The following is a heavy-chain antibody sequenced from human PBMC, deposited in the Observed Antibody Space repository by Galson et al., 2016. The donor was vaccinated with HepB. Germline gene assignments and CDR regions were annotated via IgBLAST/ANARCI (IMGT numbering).Heavy chain of an antibody. Sequence: LRLSCAASGFTFSRYGMHWVRQAPGKGLEWVTFISYDGSNKYYADSVKGRFTISRDNSKNTLYLQMNSLRAEDTAVYYCAKDPYYYGSGSYLYFHYWGQGTLFTVSS. V-gene: IGHV3-30*18. CDR1: GFTFSRYG. D-gene: IGHD3-10*01. CDR2: ISYDGSNK. J-gene: IGHJ4*02. CDR3: AKDPYYYGSGSYLYFHY.